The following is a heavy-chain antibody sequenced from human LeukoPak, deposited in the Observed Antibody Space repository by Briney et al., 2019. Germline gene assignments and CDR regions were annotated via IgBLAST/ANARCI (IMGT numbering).Heavy chain of an antibody. CDR3: ARESYYGSGSHDY. CDR1: GGTFSSYA. V-gene: IGHV1-69*06. CDR2: IIPIFGTA. J-gene: IGHJ4*02. D-gene: IGHD3-10*01. Sequence: SVKVSCKASGGTFSSYAISWVRQAPGQGLEWKGGIIPIFGTANYAQKFQGRVTITADKSTSTAYMELSSLRSEDTAVYYCARESYYGSGSHDYWGQGTLVTVSS.